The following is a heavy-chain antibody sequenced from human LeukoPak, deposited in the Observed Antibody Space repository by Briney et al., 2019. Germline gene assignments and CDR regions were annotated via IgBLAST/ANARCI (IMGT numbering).Heavy chain of an antibody. CDR1: GGSISSYY. D-gene: IGHD4-11*01. J-gene: IGHJ6*03. Sequence: SQTLSLTCTVSGGSISSYYWSWIRQPPGKGLEWIGYIYYSGSTNYNPSLKSRVTISVDTSKNQFSLKLSSVTAADTAVYYCARYSNPYYYYYRDVWGKGPTVTVSS. V-gene: IGHV4-59*01. CDR3: ARYSNPYYYYYRDV. CDR2: IYYSGST.